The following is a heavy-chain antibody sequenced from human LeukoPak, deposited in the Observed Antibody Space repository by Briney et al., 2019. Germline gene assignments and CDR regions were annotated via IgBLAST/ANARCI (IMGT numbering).Heavy chain of an antibody. J-gene: IGHJ4*02. CDR2: ICGSGGST. Sequence: PGGSLRLSCAASGFTFSSYAMSWVRQAPGKGLEWVSTICGSGGSTYYADSVKGRFTISRDNSKNTLYLQMNSLRAEDAAVYYCGDSGNYHSYWGQGALVTVSS. CDR1: GFTFSSYA. CDR3: GDSGNYHSY. V-gene: IGHV3-23*01. D-gene: IGHD3-3*01.